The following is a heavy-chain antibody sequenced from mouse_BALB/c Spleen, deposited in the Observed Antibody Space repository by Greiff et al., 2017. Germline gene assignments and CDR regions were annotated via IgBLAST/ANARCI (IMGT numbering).Heavy chain of an antibody. CDR1: GYSITSGYY. V-gene: IGHV3-6*02. CDR3: ARGVRRYFDV. J-gene: IGHJ1*01. Sequence: EVQRVESGPGLVKPSQSLSLTCSVTGYSITSGYYWNWIRQFPGNKLEWMGYISYDGSNNYNPSLKNRISITRDTSKNQFFLKLNSVTTEDTATYYCARGVRRYFDVWGAGTTVTVSS. CDR2: ISYDGSN. D-gene: IGHD2-14*01.